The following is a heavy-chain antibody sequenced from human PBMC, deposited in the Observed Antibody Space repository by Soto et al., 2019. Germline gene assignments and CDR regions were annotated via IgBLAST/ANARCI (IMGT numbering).Heavy chain of an antibody. V-gene: IGHV4-31*11. D-gene: IGHD6-6*01. Sequence: PSETLYLTCAVSGGSISSGAYYWTWIRQHPGKGLEWIGYNYYSGITYYNPSLKSRVTISLDTSKNQFSLKLSSVTAADTAVYYCARGSSIAGLYYGMDVWGQGTTVTVSS. CDR1: GGSISSGAYY. J-gene: IGHJ6*02. CDR3: ARGSSIAGLYYGMDV. CDR2: NYYSGIT.